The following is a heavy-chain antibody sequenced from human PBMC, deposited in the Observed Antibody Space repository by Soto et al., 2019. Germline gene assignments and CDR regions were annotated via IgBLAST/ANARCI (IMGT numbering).Heavy chain of an antibody. J-gene: IGHJ4*02. CDR2: IWNDGIRK. V-gene: IGHV3-33*01. Sequence: VRLSCAASGFTFSKYGMHWVRQAPGKGLEWVALIWNDGIRKVYVDSVKGRFTISRDNSKNTLDLQMNNLRDEDTAVYYCARDDDNDANALDYWGPGTLVTVSS. CDR3: ARDDDNDANALDY. CDR1: GFTFSKYG.